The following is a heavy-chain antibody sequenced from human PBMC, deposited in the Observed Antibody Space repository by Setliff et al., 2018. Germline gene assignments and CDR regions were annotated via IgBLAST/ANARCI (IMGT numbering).Heavy chain of an antibody. Sequence: GGSLRLSCAASGFTFGHYPMHWVRQAPGKGLEWVAVIWYDGSHQYYADSVKGRFTISRVNSKNMLYLQMNSLRAEDTAVYYCAKRGGYGSGSPDWYFDLWGRGTLVTVSS. D-gene: IGHD3-10*01. CDR1: GFTFGHYP. CDR2: IWYDGSHQ. J-gene: IGHJ2*01. V-gene: IGHV3-33*06. CDR3: AKRGGYGSGSPDWYFDL.